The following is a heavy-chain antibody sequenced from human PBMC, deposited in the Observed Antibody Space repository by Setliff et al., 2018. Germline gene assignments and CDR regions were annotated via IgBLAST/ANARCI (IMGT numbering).Heavy chain of an antibody. D-gene: IGHD3-10*01. CDR2: ISSSSSYI. V-gene: IGHV3-21*04. CDR1: GFTFSTYA. Sequence: PGGSLRLSCAASGFTFSTYAMNWLRQAPGKGLEWVSSISSSSSYIYYADSVKGRFTISRDDSVSSLFLQMNSLKIEDTALYYCVRVKLGVATRFFDYWGQGALVTVSS. CDR3: VRVKLGVATRFFDY. J-gene: IGHJ4*02.